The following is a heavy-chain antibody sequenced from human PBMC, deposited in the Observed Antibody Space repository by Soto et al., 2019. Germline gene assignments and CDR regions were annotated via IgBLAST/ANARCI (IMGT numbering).Heavy chain of an antibody. D-gene: IGHD6-19*01. V-gene: IGHV3-23*01. CDR1: GFSLGSSG. CDR3: ASSLSPDGYYYYGMNV. CDR2: ISGSGGSA. Sequence: EVQLLESGGGVVQPGGSLRLTCAASGFSLGSSGMSWVRQAPGKGLEWVSSISGSGGSAYYADSVKGRFTISRDNSKNTLYLQMRSLRAEDTAVYYCASSLSPDGYYYYGMNVWGQGTTVTVSS. J-gene: IGHJ6*02.